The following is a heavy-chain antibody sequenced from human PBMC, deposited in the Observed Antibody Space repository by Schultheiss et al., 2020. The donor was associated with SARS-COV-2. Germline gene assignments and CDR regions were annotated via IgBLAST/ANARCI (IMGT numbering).Heavy chain of an antibody. V-gene: IGHV5-51*01. CDR2: IYPGDSDT. CDR1: GYSFTSYW. D-gene: IGHD5-18*01. Sequence: GGSLRLSCKGSGYSFTSYWIGWVRQMPGKGLEWMGIIYPGDSDTRYSPSFQGQVTISADKSISTAYLQWSSLKASDTAMYYCARRVRGYSYGYVDYWGQGTLVTVSS. CDR3: ARRVRGYSYGYVDY. J-gene: IGHJ4*02.